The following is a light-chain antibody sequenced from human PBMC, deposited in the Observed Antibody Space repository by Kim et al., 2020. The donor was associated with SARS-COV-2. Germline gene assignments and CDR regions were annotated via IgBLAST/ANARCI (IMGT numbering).Light chain of an antibody. V-gene: IGKV3-15*01. Sequence: VSQGGRATLSCRASQSVSSHLAWYQQKSGQSPRLLIYDASTRATGIPARFSGSGSGTEFTLTISSLQPEDFAVYYCQHFHHWPPYTFGQGTKLEI. CDR3: QHFHHWPPYT. J-gene: IGKJ2*01. CDR2: DAS. CDR1: QSVSSH.